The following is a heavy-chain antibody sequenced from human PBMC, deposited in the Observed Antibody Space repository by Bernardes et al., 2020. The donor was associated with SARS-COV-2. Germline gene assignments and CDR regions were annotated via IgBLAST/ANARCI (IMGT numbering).Heavy chain of an antibody. D-gene: IGHD6-19*01. V-gene: IGHV4-39*01. CDR2: IYYSGIA. CDR1: GGSISRSSYY. J-gene: IGHJ4*02. Sequence: SETLSLTCTVSGGSISRSSYYWGWIRQPPGKGLEWSGNIYYSGIAYYNPSLKSRVTISLDTSKNQFFLNLTSVTAADTAVYYCATPRFSGGDSWGQGTLVTVSS. CDR3: ATPRFSGGDS.